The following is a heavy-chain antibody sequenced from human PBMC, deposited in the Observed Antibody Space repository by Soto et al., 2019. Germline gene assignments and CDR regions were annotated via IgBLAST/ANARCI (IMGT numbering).Heavy chain of an antibody. D-gene: IGHD2-21*02. CDR3: ASEYCGGDCYSAARYGMDV. CDR1: GYTFTSRY. Sequence: ASVKVSCKASGYTFTSRYMHWVRQAPGQGLEWMGIINPSDGSTTYAQKFQGRVSMTRDTSASTAYMELSSLRSEDTAVYYCASEYCGGDCYSAARYGMDVWGQ. V-gene: IGHV1-46*01. CDR2: INPSDGST. J-gene: IGHJ6*02.